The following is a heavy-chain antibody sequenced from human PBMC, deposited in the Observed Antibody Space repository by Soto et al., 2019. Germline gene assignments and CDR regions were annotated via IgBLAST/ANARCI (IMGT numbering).Heavy chain of an antibody. CDR1: GYTFTGYY. CDR3: AGTSCSSTTCPTTY. Sequence: QVQLVQYGAEVKKPGASVKVSCKTSGYTFTGYYIYWVRQAPGQGLEWMGWINPHSGGTDSSQKFQGRVTMTRDTSISTAYMELSRLRSDDTSVYYSAGTSCSSTTCPTTYWGQGTLVTVSS. D-gene: IGHD2-2*01. V-gene: IGHV1-2*02. J-gene: IGHJ4*02. CDR2: INPHSGGT.